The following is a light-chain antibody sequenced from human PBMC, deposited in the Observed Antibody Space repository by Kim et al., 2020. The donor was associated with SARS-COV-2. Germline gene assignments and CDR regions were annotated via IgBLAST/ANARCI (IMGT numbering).Light chain of an antibody. CDR3: HHYGDSPYT. Sequence: LTQSPGTLSSSPGETVTLFCRASRRVRNDYLAWYQHKVGQAPRLLVYAASTRATGIPDRFSGSGSGTDFMLTINTLEPEDFAVYYCHHYGDSPYTFGQGTKLEI. CDR2: AAS. CDR1: RRVRNDY. J-gene: IGKJ2*01. V-gene: IGKV3-20*01.